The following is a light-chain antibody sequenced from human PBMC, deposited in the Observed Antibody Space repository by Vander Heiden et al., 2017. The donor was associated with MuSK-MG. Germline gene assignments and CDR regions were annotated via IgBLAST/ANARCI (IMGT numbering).Light chain of an antibody. CDR2: DAS. CDR3: QQDTSHWS. CDR1: QSIDRW. J-gene: IGKJ1*01. V-gene: IGKV1-5*01. Sequence: DIQMTQSPSTLSASVGERVTIPCRASQSIDRWLAWYQQKPGKATKVLVFDASTLERGVPSRFSGSGSGTEFILTISSLQPDDFATYYCQQDTSHWSFGQGTKVE.